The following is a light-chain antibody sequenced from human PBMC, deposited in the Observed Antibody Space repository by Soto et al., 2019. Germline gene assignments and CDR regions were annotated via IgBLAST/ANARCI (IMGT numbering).Light chain of an antibody. CDR2: SNN. J-gene: IGLJ1*01. CDR1: SSNIGSNP. V-gene: IGLV1-44*01. Sequence: QSVLTQPPSASGTPGQRVTISCSGSSSNIGSNPVNWYQQLPGTAPKLLIYSNNQRPSGVPDRFSGSKSGTSASLAISGLQAEDEADYYCSSYTSSSTPYVFGTGTKLTVL. CDR3: SSYTSSSTPYV.